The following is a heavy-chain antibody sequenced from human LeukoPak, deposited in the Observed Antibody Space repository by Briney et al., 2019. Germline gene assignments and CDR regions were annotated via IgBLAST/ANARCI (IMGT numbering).Heavy chain of an antibody. J-gene: IGHJ5*02. CDR3: ARETSYAALDP. CDR2: ISWDGGST. CDR1: GFTFDDYT. V-gene: IGHV3-43*01. D-gene: IGHD2-8*01. Sequence: GGSLRLSCAASGFTFDDYTMHWVRQAPGKGLEWVSLISWDGGSTYYADSVKGRFTISRDNSKNTLYLQMNSLRAEDTAVYYCARETSYAALDPWGQGTLVTVSS.